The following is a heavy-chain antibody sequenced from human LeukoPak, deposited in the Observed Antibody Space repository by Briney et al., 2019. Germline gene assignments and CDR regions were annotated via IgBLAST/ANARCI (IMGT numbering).Heavy chain of an antibody. J-gene: IGHJ4*02. CDR1: GGSFSGYY. V-gene: IGHV4-34*01. CDR2: INHSGST. Sequence: MPSETLSLTCAVYGGSFSGYYWSWIRQPPGKGLEWIGEINHSGSTNYNPSLKSRVTISVDTSKNQFSLKLSSVTAADTAVYYCARGKSGSYYFARASQEFDYWGQGTLVTVSS. D-gene: IGHD1-26*01. CDR3: ARGKSGSYYFARASQEFDY.